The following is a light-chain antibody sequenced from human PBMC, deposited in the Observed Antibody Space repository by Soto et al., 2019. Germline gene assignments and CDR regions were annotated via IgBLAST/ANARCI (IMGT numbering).Light chain of an antibody. CDR2: WAS. CDR1: QSVLYNPNNDSN. Sequence: DIVMTQTPDSLAVSLGERVTINCKSSQSVLYNPNNDSNLTCYQQKPGQSPRVLIYWASTRVSGVPDRFSGSGSGTDFTLTISSLQAEDVAVYYGQQYYSIPWTVGQGTKVEIK. CDR3: QQYYSIPWT. V-gene: IGKV4-1*01. J-gene: IGKJ1*01.